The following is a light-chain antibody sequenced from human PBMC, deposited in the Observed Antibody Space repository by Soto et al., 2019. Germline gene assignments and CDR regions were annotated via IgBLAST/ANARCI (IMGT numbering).Light chain of an antibody. V-gene: IGKV3-20*01. CDR3: QQYGSSPWT. Sequence: EIVLTQSPGTLSLSPGERATLSCRASQSVSSNYLAWYQQKPGQAPRPLIYGASSRATGIPDRFSGSGAGTDITLTIGRLEPEDFAVYYCQQYGSSPWTFGQGTKVEIK. J-gene: IGKJ1*01. CDR2: GAS. CDR1: QSVSSNY.